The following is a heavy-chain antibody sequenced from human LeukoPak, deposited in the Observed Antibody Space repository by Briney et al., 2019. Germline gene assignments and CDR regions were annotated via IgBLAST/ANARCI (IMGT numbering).Heavy chain of an antibody. V-gene: IGHV3-23*01. CDR3: ATGSGVGTWPAHC. D-gene: IGHD1-26*01. CDR1: GFTFSSYA. Sequence: GGSLRLSCAASGFTFSSYAMSWVRQAPGKGLEWVSAISGSGGSTYYADSVKGRFTISRDNSKNTLDLQMTSLRAEDTAVYFCATGSGVGTWPAHCWGQGTLVTVSS. CDR2: ISGSGGST. J-gene: IGHJ4*02.